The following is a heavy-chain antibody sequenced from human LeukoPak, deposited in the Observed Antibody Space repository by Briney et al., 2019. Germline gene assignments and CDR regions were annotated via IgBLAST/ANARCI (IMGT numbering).Heavy chain of an antibody. V-gene: IGHV1-2*02. J-gene: IGHJ4*02. CDR1: GYTFTGYY. CDR3: ARVLRGGTAAGVDY. CDR2: INPNSGGT. D-gene: IGHD6-13*01. Sequence: ASVKVSCKAFGYTFTGYYMHWVRQAPGQGLEWMGWINPNSGGTNYAQKFQGGVTMTRDTSISTAYMELSRLRSDDTAVYYCARVLRGGTAAGVDYWGQGTLVTVSS.